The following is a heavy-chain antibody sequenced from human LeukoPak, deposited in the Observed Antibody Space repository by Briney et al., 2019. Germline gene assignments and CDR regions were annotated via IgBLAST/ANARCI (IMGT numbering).Heavy chain of an antibody. CDR1: GFIFNTYG. J-gene: IGHJ4*02. CDR2: FSGGDGQT. V-gene: IGHV3-23*01. CDR3: ARGIYWSLDS. Sequence: GGSLRLSCAISGFIFNTYGMDSVRETPGKGLEWVSTFSGGDGQTFYADSVKGRFTISRDSSRNTVSLQMNRLRVEDTAVYYCARGIYWSLDSWGQGTLVTVSS. D-gene: IGHD1-1*01.